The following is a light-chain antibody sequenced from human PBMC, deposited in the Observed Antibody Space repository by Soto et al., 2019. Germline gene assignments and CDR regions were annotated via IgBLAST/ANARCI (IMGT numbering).Light chain of an antibody. J-gene: IGLJ1*01. Sequence: QPVLTQPPSVSGAPGQRVTISCAGSSSNIGAGYDVHWYQHLSGRAPKLLMYGNNYRPSGVPDRFSGSKSGTSASLAITALQAEDEADYYCQSYDSGRTGYVFGTGTKLTVL. V-gene: IGLV1-40*01. CDR1: SSNIGAGYD. CDR2: GNN. CDR3: QSYDSGRTGYV.